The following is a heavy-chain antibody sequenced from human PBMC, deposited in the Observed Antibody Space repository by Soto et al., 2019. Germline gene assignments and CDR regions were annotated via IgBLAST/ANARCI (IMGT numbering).Heavy chain of an antibody. D-gene: IGHD2-21*01. CDR2: FAPENGGAI. Sequence: QVQLVQSGAEVKKSGASVKVSCQISGATLNELAIHWVRLTPGIGLEWLGGFAPENGGAIIYAQKFQDRVTMTEEETTGTAYQEPTRLKTEEPAIYYRATYHRDYGFCGWGQGTLVTVSS. CDR3: ATYHRDYGFCG. CDR1: GATLNELA. J-gene: IGHJ4*02. V-gene: IGHV1-24*01.